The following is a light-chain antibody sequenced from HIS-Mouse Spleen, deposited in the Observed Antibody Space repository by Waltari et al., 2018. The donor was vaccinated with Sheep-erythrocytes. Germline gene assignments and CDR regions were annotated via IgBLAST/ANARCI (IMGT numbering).Light chain of an antibody. J-gene: IGLJ2*01. CDR3: QAWDSSTAV. CDR1: KLGDKY. CDR2: QDS. V-gene: IGLV3-1*01. Sequence: SYELTQPPSVSVSPGQTASLTRSGEKLGDKYACWYQQKPGQSPVLVIYQDSKRPSGIPERFSGSNSGNTATLTISGTQAMDEADYYCQAWDSSTAVFGGGTKLTVL.